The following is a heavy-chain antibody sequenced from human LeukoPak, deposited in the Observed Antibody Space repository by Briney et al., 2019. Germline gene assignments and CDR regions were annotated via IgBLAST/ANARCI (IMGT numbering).Heavy chain of an antibody. CDR1: GGSFSGYY. CDR3: ARGLGKYYYGSGTDY. J-gene: IGHJ4*02. Sequence: PSETLSLTCAVYGGSFSGYYWSWIRQPPGKGLEWIGEINHSGSTNYNPSLKSRVTISVDTSKNQFSLKLSSVTAAGTAVYYCARGLGKYYYGSGTDYWGQGTLVAVSS. D-gene: IGHD3-10*01. CDR2: INHSGST. V-gene: IGHV4-34*01.